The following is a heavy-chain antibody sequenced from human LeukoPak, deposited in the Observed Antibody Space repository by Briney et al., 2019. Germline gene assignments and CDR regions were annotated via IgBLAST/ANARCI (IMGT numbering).Heavy chain of an antibody. Sequence: GASVKVSCKTSGYTFTGYFILWVRQAPGQGPEWMGWINPNSGAATYAQKFLGRVTMTRDTSINIASMELSRLRSDDTAVYYCARAEVTVSLDYWGQGTPVTVSS. CDR1: GYTFTGYF. V-gene: IGHV1-2*02. J-gene: IGHJ4*02. CDR2: INPNSGAA. D-gene: IGHD4-11*01. CDR3: ARAEVTVSLDY.